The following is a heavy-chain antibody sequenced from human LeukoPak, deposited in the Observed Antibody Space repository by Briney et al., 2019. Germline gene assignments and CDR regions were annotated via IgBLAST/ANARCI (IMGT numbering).Heavy chain of an antibody. CDR2: VMGSGDNA. CDR3: ASASSHRTAAGGDY. D-gene: IGHD6-13*01. J-gene: IGHJ4*02. V-gene: IGHV3-23*01. CDR1: GFTFSIYA. Sequence: GGPLRLSCAASGFTFSIYAMSWFRQAPGKGLEFISSVMGSGDNAYYADSVKGRFTISRDNAKNTLYLQMSSLRVEDTAVYHCASASSHRTAAGGDYWGQGTLVTVST.